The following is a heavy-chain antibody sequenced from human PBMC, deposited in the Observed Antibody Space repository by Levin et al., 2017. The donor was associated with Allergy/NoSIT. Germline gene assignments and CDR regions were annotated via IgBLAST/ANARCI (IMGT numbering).Heavy chain of an antibody. J-gene: IGHJ3*02. D-gene: IGHD3/OR15-3a*01. Sequence: GGSLRLSCSSSFFPFFSSSLPFFLPSPLKGLEWVAGVSWHSAEIGYADSVKGRFTISRDNAKNSLYLQMNSLRPEDTGFYYCAKGTGDIWGQGTVVTVSS. CDR1: FFPFFSSS. CDR3: AKGTGDI. CDR2: VSWHSAEI. V-gene: IGHV3-9*01.